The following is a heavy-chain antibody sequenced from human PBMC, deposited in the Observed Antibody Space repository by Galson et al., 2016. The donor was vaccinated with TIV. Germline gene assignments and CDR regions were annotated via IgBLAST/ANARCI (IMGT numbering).Heavy chain of an antibody. J-gene: IGHJ4*02. V-gene: IGHV1-8*01. Sequence: SVKVSCKASGYTFSSYDINWVRQATGQGLEWVGWMNPSNGNTGLAQNLQGRVTMTRDTSMNTAYMELNSLGSEDTAVYYCARGGVWMGTWNALGGDYWGQGTLVSVSS. CDR2: MNPSNGNT. CDR3: ARGGVWMGTWNALGGDY. CDR1: GYTFSSYD. D-gene: IGHD1-1*01.